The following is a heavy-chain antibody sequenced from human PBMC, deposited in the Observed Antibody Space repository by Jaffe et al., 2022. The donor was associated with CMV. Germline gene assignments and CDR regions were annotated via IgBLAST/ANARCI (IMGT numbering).Heavy chain of an antibody. J-gene: IGHJ3*02. V-gene: IGHV3-13*05. D-gene: IGHD2-15*01. CDR1: GFTFSSYD. CDR2: IGTAGDP. Sequence: EVQLVESGGGLVQPGGSLRLSCAASGFTFSSYDMHWVRQATGKGLEWVSAIGTAGDPYYPGSVKGRFTISRENAKNSLYLQMNSLRAGDTAVYYCARSTLGYCSGGSCYPGAFDIWGQGTMVTVSS. CDR3: ARSTLGYCSGGSCYPGAFDI.